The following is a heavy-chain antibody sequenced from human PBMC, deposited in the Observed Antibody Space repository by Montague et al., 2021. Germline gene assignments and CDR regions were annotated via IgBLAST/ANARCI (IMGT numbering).Heavy chain of an antibody. D-gene: IGHD2-21*01. CDR1: GFTFSSYW. CDR2: IKQDGSEK. CDR3: ARDQGQGYCGGDCYVGLDY. Sequence: SLRLSCAASGFTFSSYWMSWVRQAPGKGLEWVANIKQDGSEKHYVDSVKGRFTISGDNAKNSLYLLMNSLRAEDTAVYFCARDQGQGYCGGDCYVGLDYWGQGTLVTVSS. V-gene: IGHV3-7*01. J-gene: IGHJ4*02.